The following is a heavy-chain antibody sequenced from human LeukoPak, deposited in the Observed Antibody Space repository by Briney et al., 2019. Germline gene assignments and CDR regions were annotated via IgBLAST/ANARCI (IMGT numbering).Heavy chain of an antibody. CDR1: GFTFSSYG. J-gene: IGHJ6*02. CDR2: ISYDGSNK. Sequence: GGSLRLSCAASGFTFSSYGMHWVRQAPGKGLEWVAVISYDGSNKYYADSVKGRFTISRDNSKNTLYLQMNSLRAEDTAVYYCAGGYGDYVYYYGMDVWGQGTTVTVSS. D-gene: IGHD4-17*01. V-gene: IGHV3-30*03. CDR3: AGGYGDYVYYYGMDV.